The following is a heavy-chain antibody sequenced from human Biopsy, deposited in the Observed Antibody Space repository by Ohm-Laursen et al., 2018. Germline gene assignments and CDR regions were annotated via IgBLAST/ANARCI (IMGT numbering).Heavy chain of an antibody. V-gene: IGHV4-61*08. Sequence: SQTLSFTCTVSTASVYTFDFYWPGIRQPPGKGPEWIGYIFYSWTTKYNPYLQRRVRLSPDTANNQFSLTLRSVSAADTATYYCARAYYYGAGSFYSPWMEVWGQGTRVSVS. CDR3: ARAYYYGAGSFYSPWMEV. CDR1: TASVYTFDFY. D-gene: IGHD3-10*01. CDR2: IFYSWTT. J-gene: IGHJ6*02.